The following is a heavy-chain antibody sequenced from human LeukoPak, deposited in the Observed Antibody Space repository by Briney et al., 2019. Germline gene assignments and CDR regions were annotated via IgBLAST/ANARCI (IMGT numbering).Heavy chain of an antibody. V-gene: IGHV3-15*01. J-gene: IGHJ4*02. CDR1: GFTFSNAW. CDR2: IKSKSDSGTT. D-gene: IGHD2-21*02. Sequence: GGSLRLSCAASGFTFSNAWMSWVRQAPGKGLEWVGRIKSKSDSGTTDYAAPVKGRFTISRDDSKNTLFLQMNSLKTEDTAVYYCTSNLIHCGGDCYHFDYWGQGTLVTVSS. CDR3: TSNLIHCGGDCYHFDY.